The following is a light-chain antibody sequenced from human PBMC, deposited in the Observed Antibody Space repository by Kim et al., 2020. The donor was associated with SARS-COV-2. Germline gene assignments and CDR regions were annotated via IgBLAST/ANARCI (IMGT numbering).Light chain of an antibody. J-gene: IGLJ2*01. Sequence: SYELTQPPSVSVAPGKTARITCGGNNIGSKSVHWYQQKPGQAPVLVIYYDSYRPSGIPERFSGSNSGNTATLTISRVEAGDEADYYCQVWDSSSDHPVVFGGGTQLTVL. CDR2: YDS. V-gene: IGLV3-21*04. CDR3: QVWDSSSDHPVV. CDR1: NIGSKS.